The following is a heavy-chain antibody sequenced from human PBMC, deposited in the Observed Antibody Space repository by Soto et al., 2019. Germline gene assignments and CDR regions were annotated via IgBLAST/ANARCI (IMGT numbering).Heavy chain of an antibody. CDR1: GYSSTGYW. Sequence: GASLKISCTGSGYSSTGYWIGLVRQMPGKGLEWMGITYPGDSDTRYSPSFQGRVTISADKSINTAYLQWSSLKASDTAMYYCVVQQMLPWVNYWGQGTLVTVSS. D-gene: IGHD6-25*01. CDR3: VVQQMLPWVNY. J-gene: IGHJ4*02. V-gene: IGHV5-51*01. CDR2: TYPGDSDT.